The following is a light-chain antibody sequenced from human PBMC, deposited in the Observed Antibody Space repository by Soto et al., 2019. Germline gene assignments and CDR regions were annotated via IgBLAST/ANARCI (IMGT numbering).Light chain of an antibody. CDR1: SSDVGSYNL. V-gene: IGLV2-23*01. CDR3: CSYAGSSTYV. J-gene: IGLJ1*01. CDR2: EGS. Sequence: QSALTQPASVSGSPGQSITTSCTGTSSDVGSYNLVSWYQQHPGKAPKLMIYEGSKRPSGVSKRFSGSKSGNTASLTISGLQSEDEADYYCCSYAGSSTYVFGTGTKLTVL.